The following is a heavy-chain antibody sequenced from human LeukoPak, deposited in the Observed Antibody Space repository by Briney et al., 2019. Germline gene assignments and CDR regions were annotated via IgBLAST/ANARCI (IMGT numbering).Heavy chain of an antibody. D-gene: IGHD6-19*01. CDR1: GYTFTGYY. CDR3: ARSRRSLGSSGWYYY. V-gene: IGHV1-2*02. J-gene: IGHJ4*02. CDR2: INPNSGGT. Sequence: ASVKVSCKASGYTFTGYYMHWVRQAPGQGLEWMGWINPNSGGTNYAQKFQGRVTMTRDTSISTAYMELSRLISDDTAVYHCARSRRSLGSSGWYYYWGQGTLVTVSS.